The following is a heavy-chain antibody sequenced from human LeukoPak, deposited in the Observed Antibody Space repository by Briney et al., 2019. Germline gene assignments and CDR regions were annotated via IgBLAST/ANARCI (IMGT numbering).Heavy chain of an antibody. CDR3: AGGWSSGWYRGRYFDY. CDR2: INHSGST. D-gene: IGHD6-19*01. Sequence: SETLSLTCAAYGGSFSGYYWSWIRQPPGKGLEWIGEINHSGSTNYNPSLKSRVTISVDTSKNQFSLKLSSVTAADTAVYYCAGGWSSGWYRGRYFDYWGQGTLVTVSS. CDR1: GGSFSGYY. V-gene: IGHV4-34*01. J-gene: IGHJ4*02.